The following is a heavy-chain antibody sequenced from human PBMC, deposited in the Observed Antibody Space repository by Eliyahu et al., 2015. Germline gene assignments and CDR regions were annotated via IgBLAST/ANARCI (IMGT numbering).Heavy chain of an antibody. CDR3: AHRLSSGPDLYYFGA. CDR2: IYWDDAK. D-gene: IGHD3-22*01. J-gene: IGHJ4*02. Sequence: LTLTCSFSGFSLSANGVGVGWIRQPPGKALEWLALIYWDDAKRYSPSLNNRLTITKDTSKNQVVLTMTNVDPVDTATYYCAHRLSSGPDLYYFGAWGQGTLVTVSS. V-gene: IGHV2-5*02. CDR1: GFSLSANGVG.